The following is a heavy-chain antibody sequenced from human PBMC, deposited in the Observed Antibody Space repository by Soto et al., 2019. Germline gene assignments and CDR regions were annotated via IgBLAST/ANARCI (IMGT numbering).Heavy chain of an antibody. V-gene: IGHV3-7*01. J-gene: IGHJ4*02. CDR3: AREEYYDYIWGSYRSYYFDY. CDR1: GFTFSSYW. CDR2: IKQDGSEK. D-gene: IGHD3-16*02. Sequence: GGSLRLSCAASGFTFSSYWMSWVRQAPGKGLEWVANIKQDGSEKYYVDSVKGRFTISRDNAKNSLYLQMNSLRAEDTAVYYCAREEYYDYIWGSYRSYYFDYWGQGTLVTVSS.